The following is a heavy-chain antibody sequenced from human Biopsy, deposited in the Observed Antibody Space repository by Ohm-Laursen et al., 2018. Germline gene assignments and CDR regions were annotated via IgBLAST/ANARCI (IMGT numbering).Heavy chain of an antibody. V-gene: IGHV3-9*01. Sequence: SLRLSCAASGFTFDDYALHWVRQAPGKGLEWVSGISWNSGNIGYADSVKGRFTISRDNAKNSVYLQMNSLRAEDTAFYYCAKDLASGSGYYWYFDFWGRGTLVTVSS. CDR2: ISWNSGNI. J-gene: IGHJ2*01. CDR3: AKDLASGSGYYWYFDF. CDR1: GFTFDDYA. D-gene: IGHD3-22*01.